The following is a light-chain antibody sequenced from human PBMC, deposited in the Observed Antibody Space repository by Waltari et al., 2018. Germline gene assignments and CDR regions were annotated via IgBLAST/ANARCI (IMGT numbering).Light chain of an antibody. CDR2: AAS. CDR1: QSVSSS. CDR3: QQYGDSPLYT. Sequence: EIVMTQSPASLSVSPGERAILSCRASQSVSSSLAWYQLKPGQAPRLLIYAASTRATGIPARFSGSGSGTEFSLTISRLEPEDFAVYYCQQYGDSPLYTFGRGTKLEIK. J-gene: IGKJ2*01. V-gene: IGKV3-15*01.